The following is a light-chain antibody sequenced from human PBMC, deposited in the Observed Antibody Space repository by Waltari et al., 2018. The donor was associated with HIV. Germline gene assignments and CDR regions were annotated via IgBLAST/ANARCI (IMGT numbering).Light chain of an antibody. Sequence: SSELTQDPDVSVALGQTVRITCQGDSLRTYYAAWYQQKPGRAPVLVVYDKNSRPAGIPDRFSGSRSGNTASLTITGTQAEDEADYYCNSRDSSGNSYVFGAGTKVSVL. CDR3: NSRDSSGNSYV. CDR2: DKN. V-gene: IGLV3-19*01. J-gene: IGLJ1*01. CDR1: SLRTYY.